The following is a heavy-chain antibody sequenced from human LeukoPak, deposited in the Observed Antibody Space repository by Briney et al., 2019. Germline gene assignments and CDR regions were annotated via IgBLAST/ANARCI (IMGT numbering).Heavy chain of an antibody. CDR3: ARDGVEFYNWFDP. V-gene: IGHV3-74*01. CDR2: INSDGSST. Sequence: GGSLRLSCAASGFIFSSFGMSWVRQAPGKGLVWVSRINSDGSSTTYADSVKGRFTISRDNAKNTLYLQMNSLRAEDTAVYYCARDGVEFYNWFDPWGQGTLVTVSS. D-gene: IGHD2-21*01. J-gene: IGHJ5*02. CDR1: GFIFSSFG.